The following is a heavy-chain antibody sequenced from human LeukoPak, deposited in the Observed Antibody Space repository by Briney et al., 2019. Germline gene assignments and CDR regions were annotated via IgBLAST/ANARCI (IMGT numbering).Heavy chain of an antibody. CDR2: IRGTGDNT. CDR1: GFTFSNYA. CDR3: AKDWDDYGDYLPLDY. V-gene: IGHV3-23*01. J-gene: IGHJ4*02. D-gene: IGHD4-17*01. Sequence: PGGSLRLSCAASGFTFSNYAMSWVRQAPDKGLEWVSAIRGTGDNTYYADSVKGRFTISRDNSKNTLFLQMNSLRAEDTAVYYCAKDWDDYGDYLPLDYWGQGTLVTVSS.